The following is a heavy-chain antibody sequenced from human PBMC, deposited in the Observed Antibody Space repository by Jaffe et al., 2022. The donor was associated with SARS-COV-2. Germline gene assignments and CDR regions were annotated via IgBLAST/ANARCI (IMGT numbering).Heavy chain of an antibody. Sequence: EVQLLESGAVLVQPGGSLRLSCEGSGFTFGTYAMNWVRQAPGKGLEWVSGISNTGDDTYYADSVRGRFVISRDNSKNTVFLHVNSLRPEDTALYYCARAPGFRGTLLGGGFDHWGQGTPVTVSS. CDR2: ISNTGDDT. V-gene: IGHV3-23*01. J-gene: IGHJ4*02. CDR3: ARAPGFRGTLLGGGFDH. D-gene: IGHD3-10*01. CDR1: GFTFGTYA.